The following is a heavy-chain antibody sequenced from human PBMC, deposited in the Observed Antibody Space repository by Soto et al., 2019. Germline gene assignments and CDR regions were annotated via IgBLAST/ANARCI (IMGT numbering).Heavy chain of an antibody. D-gene: IGHD3-10*01. J-gene: IGHJ6*02. Sequence: QVQLVESGGGVVQPGRSLRLSCAASGFTFSRYAMHWVRQAPGKGRAWVAVISYGGRETYYADSVMGRFTISRDNSKNTQYLQMNSLSTEDTAVYHGANASSDRGYYYFGKDVWGQGTTVIVSS. CDR1: GFTFSRYA. V-gene: IGHV3-30*18. CDR2: ISYGGRET. CDR3: ANASSDRGYYYFGKDV.